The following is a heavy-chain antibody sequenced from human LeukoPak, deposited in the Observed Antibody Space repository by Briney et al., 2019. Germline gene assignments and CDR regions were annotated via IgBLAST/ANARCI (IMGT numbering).Heavy chain of an antibody. V-gene: IGHV1-2*06. D-gene: IGHD4-17*01. CDR3: ARDWSMTTLDY. CDR2: INPNSGGT. Sequence: ASVKVSCKASGYTFTGYYMHWVRQAPGQGLEWMGRINPNSGGTDYAQKFQGRVTMTRDTSISTAYPEFSSLRSDDTAVYYCARDWSMTTLDYWGQGTLVTVSS. CDR1: GYTFTGYY. J-gene: IGHJ4*02.